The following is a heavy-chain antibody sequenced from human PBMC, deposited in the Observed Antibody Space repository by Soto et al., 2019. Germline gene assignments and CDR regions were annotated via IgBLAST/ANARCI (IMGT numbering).Heavy chain of an antibody. D-gene: IGHD4-17*01. CDR2: ISAYNGNT. J-gene: IGHJ3*02. CDR3: AGLLYGDYYAFDI. CDR1: GYTFTSYG. Sequence: QVQLVQAGAEVKKPGASVKVSCKASGYTFTSYGISWVRQAPGQGLEWMGWISAYNGNTNYAQKLQGRVTMTTDTPTSTAYLELRRLRFHDTAVYYCAGLLYGDYYAFDIWGQEPMATVSS. V-gene: IGHV1-18*01.